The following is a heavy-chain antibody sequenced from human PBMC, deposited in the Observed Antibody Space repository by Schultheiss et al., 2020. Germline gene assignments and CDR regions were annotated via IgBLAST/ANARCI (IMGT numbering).Heavy chain of an antibody. V-gene: IGHV3-23*01. J-gene: IGHJ4*02. CDR3: AKEGAYYDSSGYLEEGY. CDR2: ISGSGGST. CDR1: GFTFSTYA. D-gene: IGHD3-22*01. Sequence: GGSLRLSCAASGFTFSTYAIQWVRQAPGKGLEWVSAISGSGGSTYYADSVKGRFTISRDNSKNTLYLQMNSLRAEDTAVYYCAKEGAYYDSSGYLEEGYWGQGTLVTGSS.